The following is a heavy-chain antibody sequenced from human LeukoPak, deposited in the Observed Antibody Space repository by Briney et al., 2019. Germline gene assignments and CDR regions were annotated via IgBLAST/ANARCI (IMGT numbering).Heavy chain of an antibody. Sequence: GGSLSLSCAAPGFTFSSYGMHWVRQAPGKGLEWVAVIWYDGSNKYYADSVKGRFTISRDNSKNTLYLQMNSLRAEDTAVYYCARDPGSLFLEWYFDYWGQGTLVTVSS. CDR1: GFTFSSYG. CDR3: ARDPGSLFLEWYFDY. V-gene: IGHV3-33*01. D-gene: IGHD3-3*01. J-gene: IGHJ4*02. CDR2: IWYDGSNK.